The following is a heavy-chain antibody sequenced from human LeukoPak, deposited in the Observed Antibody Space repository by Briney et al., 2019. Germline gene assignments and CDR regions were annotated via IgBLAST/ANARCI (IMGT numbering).Heavy chain of an antibody. Sequence: ASVKVSCKASGYTFTSYGISWVRQAPGQGLEWMGWISAYNGNTNYAQKLQGRVTTTTDTSTSTAYMELRSLRSDDTAVYYCARETNDSSGYYYNPYFDYWGQGTLVTVSP. CDR1: GYTFTSYG. D-gene: IGHD3-22*01. CDR2: ISAYNGNT. J-gene: IGHJ4*02. V-gene: IGHV1-18*01. CDR3: ARETNDSSGYYYNPYFDY.